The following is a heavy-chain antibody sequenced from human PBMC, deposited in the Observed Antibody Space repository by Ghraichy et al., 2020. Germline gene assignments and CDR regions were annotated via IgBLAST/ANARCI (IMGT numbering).Heavy chain of an antibody. CDR3: ARVGGYDFWSGPFDY. Sequence: SETLSLTCTVSGGSISSGGYYWSWIRQHPGKGLEWIGYIYYSGSTYYNPSLKSRVIISVDTSKNQFSLKLSSVTAADTAVYYCARVGGYDFWSGPFDYWGQGTPVTVSS. V-gene: IGHV4-31*03. D-gene: IGHD3-3*01. CDR2: IYYSGST. CDR1: GGSISSGGYY. J-gene: IGHJ4*02.